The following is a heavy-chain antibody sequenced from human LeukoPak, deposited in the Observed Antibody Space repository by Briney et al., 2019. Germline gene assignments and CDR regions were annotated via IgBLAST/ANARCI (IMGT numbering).Heavy chain of an antibody. J-gene: IGHJ6*03. CDR1: GGSISTYY. Sequence: SETLSLTCTVSGGSISTYYWSWIRQPPGKGLEWIGDIYYSGSTNYNPSLKSRVTISVGTSKNQFSLKLNSVTAADTAVYYCARRRITGLSGYMDVWGKGTTVTVSS. V-gene: IGHV4-59*08. D-gene: IGHD1-14*01. CDR2: IYYSGST. CDR3: ARRRITGLSGYMDV.